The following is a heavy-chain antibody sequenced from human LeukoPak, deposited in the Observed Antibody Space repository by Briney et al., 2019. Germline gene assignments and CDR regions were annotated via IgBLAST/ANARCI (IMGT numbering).Heavy chain of an antibody. V-gene: IGHV3-74*01. CDR2: INSDGGDT. D-gene: IGHD3-22*01. CDR3: ARASGTDSSGYLQIDY. J-gene: IGHJ4*02. Sequence: PGGSLRLPCAASGFTFSRSWMHWVRQAPGKGLVWLSRINSDGGDTTYADSVKGRFTISRDNAKNTVYLQMNSLRAEDTAMYYCARASGTDSSGYLQIDYWGQGTLVTVPS. CDR1: GFTFSRSW.